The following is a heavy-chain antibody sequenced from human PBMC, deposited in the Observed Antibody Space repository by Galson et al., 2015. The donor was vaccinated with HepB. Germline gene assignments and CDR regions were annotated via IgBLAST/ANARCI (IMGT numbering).Heavy chain of an antibody. Sequence: SVKVSCKAPGYTFTSYAMHWVRQAPGQRLEWMGWINAGNGNTKYSQKFQGRVTITRDTSASTAYMELSSLRSEDTAVYYCARGGRYYDSSLRNPIDYWGQGTLVTVSS. V-gene: IGHV1-3*01. D-gene: IGHD3-22*01. CDR1: GYTFTSYA. CDR2: INAGNGNT. CDR3: ARGGRYYDSSLRNPIDY. J-gene: IGHJ4*02.